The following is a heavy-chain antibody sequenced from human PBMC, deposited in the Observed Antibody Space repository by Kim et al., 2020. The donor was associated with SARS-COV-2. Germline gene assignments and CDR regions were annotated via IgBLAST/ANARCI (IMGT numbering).Heavy chain of an antibody. D-gene: IGHD6-13*01. J-gene: IGHJ3*02. V-gene: IGHV3-7*01. Sequence: GGSLRLSCAASGFTFSSYWMTWVRQAPGKGLEWVANIKQDGNQKYYVDSVKGRFTISRDNAKNTLYLQMNSLRAEDTAVYYCARDGELYSRGMDAFDIWG. CDR1: GFTFSSYW. CDR2: IKQDGNQK. CDR3: ARDGELYSRGMDAFDI.